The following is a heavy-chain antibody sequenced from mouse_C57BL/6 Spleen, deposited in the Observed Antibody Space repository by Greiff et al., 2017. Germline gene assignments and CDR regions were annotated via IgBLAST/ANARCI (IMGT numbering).Heavy chain of an antibody. V-gene: IGHV1-42*01. CDR1: GYSFTGYY. Sequence: EVQLQQSGPELVKPGASVKISCKASGYSFTGYYMNWVKQSPEKSLEWIGEINPSTGGTTYNQKFKAKATLTVDKSSSTAYMQLKSLTSEDSAVYYCARSWEYYGSSSYYFDYWGQGTTLTVSS. CDR3: ARSWEYYGSSSYYFDY. CDR2: INPSTGGT. J-gene: IGHJ2*01. D-gene: IGHD1-1*01.